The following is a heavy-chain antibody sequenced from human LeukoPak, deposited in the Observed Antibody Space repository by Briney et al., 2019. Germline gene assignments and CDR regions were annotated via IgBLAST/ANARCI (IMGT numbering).Heavy chain of an antibody. CDR1: GGSISSYY. J-gene: IGHJ4*02. CDR3: ARRLRDSLPLDY. Sequence: SETLSLTCTVSGGSISSYYWSWIRQPPGKGLEWIGYIYYSGSTNYNPSLKSRVTISVDTSKNQFSLKLSSVTAADTAVYYCARRLRDSLPLDYWGQGTLVTVSS. CDR2: IYYSGST. D-gene: IGHD3-16*01. V-gene: IGHV4-59*08.